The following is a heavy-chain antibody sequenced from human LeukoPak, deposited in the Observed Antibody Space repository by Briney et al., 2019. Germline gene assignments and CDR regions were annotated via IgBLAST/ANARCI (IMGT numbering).Heavy chain of an antibody. CDR3: AKSLVLEEYYYDSSGPLEPWWYGMDV. CDR2: IYYSGST. D-gene: IGHD3-22*01. CDR1: GGSISSSSYY. V-gene: IGHV4-39*07. Sequence: SETLSLTCTVSGGSISSSSYYWGWIRQPPGKGLEWIGSIYYSGSTYYNPSLKSRVTISVDTSKNQFSLKLSSVTAADTAVYYCAKSLVLEEYYYDSSGPLEPWWYGMDVWGQGTTVTVSS. J-gene: IGHJ6*02.